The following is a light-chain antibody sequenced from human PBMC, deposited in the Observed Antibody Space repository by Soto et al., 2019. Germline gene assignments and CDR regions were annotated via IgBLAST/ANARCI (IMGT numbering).Light chain of an antibody. V-gene: IGKV3-20*01. CDR2: GVS. Sequence: EIVLTQSPGTLSLSPGERATLSCRASQSVRSSYLAWYQQKLGQAPRLLIYGVSNRATGIPDRFSGSGSGTDFTLTISRLESEDFAVYYCPQYGTSPRTFGQGTKVEIK. CDR1: QSVRSSY. J-gene: IGKJ1*01. CDR3: PQYGTSPRT.